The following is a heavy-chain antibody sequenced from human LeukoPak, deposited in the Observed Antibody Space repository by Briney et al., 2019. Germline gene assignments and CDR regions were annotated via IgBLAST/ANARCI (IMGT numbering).Heavy chain of an antibody. CDR1: GYSISSGYY. CDR2: IYHSGST. J-gene: IGHJ4*02. D-gene: IGHD1-26*01. CDR3: ARDKRELLERVFDY. Sequence: SETLSLTCTVSGYSISSGYYWGWIRQPPGKGLEWIGSIYHSGSTYYNPSLKSRVTISVDTSKNQFSLKLSSVTAADTAVYYCARDKRELLERVFDYWGQGTLVTVSS. V-gene: IGHV4-38-2*02.